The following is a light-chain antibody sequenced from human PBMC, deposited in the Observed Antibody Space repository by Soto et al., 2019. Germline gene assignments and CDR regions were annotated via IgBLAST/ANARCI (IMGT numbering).Light chain of an antibody. Sequence: QSVLTQPASVSGSPGQSITISCTGTSSDVGRYNYVSWYQQYPGRAPKLIIYEDNKRPSGVSTRFSGSKSGNTASLSISGLQAEDEADYFCCSYATINTFVFGTGTKVTVL. CDR2: EDN. J-gene: IGLJ1*01. V-gene: IGLV2-23*02. CDR1: SSDVGRYNY. CDR3: CSYATINTFV.